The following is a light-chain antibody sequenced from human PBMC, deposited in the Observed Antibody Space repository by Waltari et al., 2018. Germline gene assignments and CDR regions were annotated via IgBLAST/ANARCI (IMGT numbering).Light chain of an antibody. CDR2: DFI. V-gene: IGLV2-11*01. CDR3: CSYAGRYTPYV. CDR1: SSDIGDYNS. J-gene: IGLJ1*01. Sequence: QSALTQPRSVSGSPGQSVTFSCTGTSSDIGDYNSVSWYQQHPGKAPKLMIYDFIKRPSGVPDRFSGSKSVNTASLPISGLQAEDEADYYCCSYAGRYTPYVFGTGTKVTVL.